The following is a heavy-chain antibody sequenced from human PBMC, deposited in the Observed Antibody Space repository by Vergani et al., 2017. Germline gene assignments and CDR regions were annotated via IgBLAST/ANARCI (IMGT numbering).Heavy chain of an antibody. CDR2: ISTNGGTT. V-gene: IGHV3-64*04. D-gene: IGHD3-3*01. J-gene: IGHJ4*02. CDR1: GFTFSSYA. Sequence: VQLVESGGGLVQPGGSLRLSCSTFGFTFSSYAMYWVRQAPGKGLEFVSSISTNGGTTYYADSVKGRFTISRDNAKNSLYLQMNSLRAEDTALYYCARERNAYYDFWSGYYTQYYFDYWGQGTLVTVSS. CDR3: ARERNAYYDFWSGYYTQYYFDY.